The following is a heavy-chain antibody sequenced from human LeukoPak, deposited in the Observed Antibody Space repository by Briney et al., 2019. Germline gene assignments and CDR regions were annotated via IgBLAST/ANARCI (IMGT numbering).Heavy chain of an antibody. CDR3: ARNYYDSRGAYYYMDV. D-gene: IGHD3-22*01. V-gene: IGHV1-2*02. CDR1: GYTFTGYY. CDR2: INPNSGGT. J-gene: IGHJ6*03. Sequence: ASVKVSCKASGYTFTGYYMHWVRQAPGQGLEWMGWINPNSGGTNYAQKLQGRVTMTTDTSTSTAYMELRSLRSDDTAVYYCARNYYDSRGAYYYMDVWGKGTTVTVSS.